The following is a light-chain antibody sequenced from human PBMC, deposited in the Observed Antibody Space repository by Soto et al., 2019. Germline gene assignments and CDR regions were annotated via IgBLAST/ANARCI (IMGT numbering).Light chain of an antibody. V-gene: IGLV2-23*01. CDR2: EAT. CDR3: CSLEGSNALVV. J-gene: IGLJ2*01. CDR1: KNNLGSYDL. Sequence: QSALTQPASVSGSPGQSITVSCTGTKNNLGSYDLVSWYQKYPDKAPTFLIYEATKRPSGISDRFSGSKSGFTASLTISGLRAEDEADYYCCSLEGSNALVVFGGGTKLTVL.